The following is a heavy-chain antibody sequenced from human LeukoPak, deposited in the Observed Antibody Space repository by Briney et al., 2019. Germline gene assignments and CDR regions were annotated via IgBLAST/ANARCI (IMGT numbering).Heavy chain of an antibody. J-gene: IGHJ4*02. Sequence: SETLSLTCTVSGGSISSYYWSWIRQPPGKGLEWIGYIYYSGSTNYDPSLKSRVTISVDTSKNQFSLKLSSVTAADTAVYYCARGDPGAYEQWLTVDYWGQGTLVTVSS. CDR1: GGSISSYY. V-gene: IGHV4-59*01. CDR3: ARGDPGAYEQWLTVDY. CDR2: IYYSGST. D-gene: IGHD6-19*01.